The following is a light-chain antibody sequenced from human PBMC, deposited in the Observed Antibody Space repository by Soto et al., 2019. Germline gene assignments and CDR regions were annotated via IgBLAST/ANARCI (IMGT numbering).Light chain of an antibody. Sequence: QSPSTLSVSPGERATLSCRASQSVRNYLAWYQHKPGQTPRLLIHGASTRATGIPDRFSGSASETDFTLTINRLEPEDSAVYYCQQYASAPFSLGPGTKVDIK. V-gene: IGKV3-20*01. CDR1: QSVRNY. CDR2: GAS. CDR3: QQYASAPFS. J-gene: IGKJ3*01.